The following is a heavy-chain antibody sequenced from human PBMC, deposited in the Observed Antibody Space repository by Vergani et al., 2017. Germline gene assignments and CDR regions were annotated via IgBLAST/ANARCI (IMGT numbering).Heavy chain of an antibody. CDR3: ARDGLGQLGGFDY. V-gene: IGHV3-23*01. CDR1: GFTFSSYA. D-gene: IGHD6-6*01. Sequence: EVQLLESGGGLVQPGGSLRLSCAASGFTFSSYAMSWVRQAPGKGLEWVSAISGSGGSTYYADSVKGRFTISRDNSKNTLYLQMNSLRAEDTAVYYCARDGLGQLGGFDYWGQGTLVTVSS. J-gene: IGHJ4*02. CDR2: ISGSGGST.